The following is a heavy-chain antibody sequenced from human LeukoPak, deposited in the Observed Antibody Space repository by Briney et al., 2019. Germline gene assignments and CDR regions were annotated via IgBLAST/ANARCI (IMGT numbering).Heavy chain of an antibody. CDR2: INPSGGST. D-gene: IGHD6-13*01. J-gene: IGHJ4*02. CDR3: ARDDSIAAGGTWFDY. Sequence: ASVKVSCKASGYTSTSYYMHWVRQAPGQGLEWMGIINPSGGSTSYAQKFQGRVTMTRDTSTSTAYMELRSLRCDDTAVYYCARDDSIAAGGTWFDYWGQGTLVTVSS. CDR1: GYTSTSYY. V-gene: IGHV1-46*01.